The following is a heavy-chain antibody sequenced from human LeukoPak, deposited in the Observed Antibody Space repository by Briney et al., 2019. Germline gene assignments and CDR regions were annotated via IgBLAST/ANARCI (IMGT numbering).Heavy chain of an antibody. CDR1: GGSISTSNYY. V-gene: IGHV4-39*07. D-gene: IGHD3-10*01. CDR3: ASSYYYGSRSYLE. CDR2: IFYSGST. Sequence: SETLSLTCTVSGGSISTSNYYWGWIRQPPGKGLEWIGNIFYSGSTYYSPSLRSRVTISLDTSRNQFSLKLSSVTAADTPVYYCASSYYYGSRSYLEWGQGTLVTVSS. J-gene: IGHJ4*02.